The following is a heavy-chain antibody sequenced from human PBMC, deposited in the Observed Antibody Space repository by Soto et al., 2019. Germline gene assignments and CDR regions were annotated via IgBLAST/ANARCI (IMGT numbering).Heavy chain of an antibody. CDR3: AIVYYPLYLPTRRWYFEI. CDR1: GFTFTSYG. J-gene: IGHJ2*01. V-gene: IGHV3-30*03. Sequence: QVQLVESGGGVVQPGRSLRLSCAASGFTFTSYGIHWVRQAPGKGLEWVAVISYDGSYKYYGDSVKGRFTISRDNSKNTVSLQMNSLRAEDTAVYYCAIVYYPLYLPTRRWYFEIWGRGTLVTVSS. D-gene: IGHD3-16*02. CDR2: ISYDGSYK.